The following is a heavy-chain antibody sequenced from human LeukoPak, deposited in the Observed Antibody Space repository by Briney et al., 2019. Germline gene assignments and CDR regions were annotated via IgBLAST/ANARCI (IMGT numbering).Heavy chain of an antibody. CDR1: GYTFTSYG. CDR3: ARGSPHDYGDYVLGY. J-gene: IGHJ4*02. V-gene: IGHV1-18*01. CDR2: ISAYNGNT. D-gene: IGHD4-17*01. Sequence: ASVKVSCKASGYTFTSYGISWVRQAPGQGLEWMGWISAYNGNTNYAQKLQGRVTMTTDTSTSTAYTELRSLRSDDTAVYYCARGSPHDYGDYVLGYWGQGTLVTVSS.